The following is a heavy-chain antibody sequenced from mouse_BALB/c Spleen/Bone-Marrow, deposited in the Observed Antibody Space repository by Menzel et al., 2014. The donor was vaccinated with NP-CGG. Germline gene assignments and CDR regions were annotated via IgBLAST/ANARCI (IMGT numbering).Heavy chain of an antibody. Sequence: EVKLVESGPELVKPGASVKISCKASDYSFTDYFMNWVKQSHGKSLEWIGRINPYNGVTFYNQNFKGKATLTVDKSSSTAHMELLSLTSEDSAVYYCGRWANWGQGTTLTVSS. CDR1: DYSFTDYF. J-gene: IGHJ2*01. CDR3: GRWAN. CDR2: INPYNGVT. V-gene: IGHV1-37*01.